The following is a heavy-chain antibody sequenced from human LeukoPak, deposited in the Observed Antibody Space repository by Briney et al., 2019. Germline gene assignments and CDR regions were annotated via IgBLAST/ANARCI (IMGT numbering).Heavy chain of an antibody. CDR2: ISSSSSYI. D-gene: IGHD2-2*01. Sequence: GGSLRLSCAASGFTFSAYWMTWVRQAPGKGLEWVSSISSSSSYIYYADSVKGRFTISRDNAKNSLYLQMNSLRAEDTAVYYCARGKVEDIVVVPAALFDYWGQGTLVTVSS. CDR3: ARGKVEDIVVVPAALFDY. J-gene: IGHJ4*02. V-gene: IGHV3-21*01. CDR1: GFTFSAYW.